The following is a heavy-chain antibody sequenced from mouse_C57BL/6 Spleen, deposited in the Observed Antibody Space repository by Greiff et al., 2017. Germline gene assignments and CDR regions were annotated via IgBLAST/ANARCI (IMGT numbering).Heavy chain of an antibody. V-gene: IGHV5-9*01. Sequence: EVQLVESGGGLVKPGGSLKLSCAASGFTFSSYTMSWVRQTPEKRLEWVATISGGGGNTYYPDRVKGRFTISRDNAKNTLYLQMSSLRSEDTALYYCARGIYDGYSAWFAYWGQGTLVTVSA. CDR3: ARGIYDGYSAWFAY. CDR2: ISGGGGNT. D-gene: IGHD2-3*01. J-gene: IGHJ3*01. CDR1: GFTFSSYT.